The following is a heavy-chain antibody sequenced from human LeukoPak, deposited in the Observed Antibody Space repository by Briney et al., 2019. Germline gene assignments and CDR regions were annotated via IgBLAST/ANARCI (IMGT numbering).Heavy chain of an antibody. D-gene: IGHD6-13*01. V-gene: IGHV1-69*05. J-gene: IGHJ5*02. CDR2: IIPIFGTA. CDR3: ASKAAAGIGTWFDP. Sequence: ASVMVSCKASGGTFSSYAISWVRQAPGQGLEWMGGIIPIFGTANYAQKFQGRVTITTDESTSTAYMELSSLRSEDTAVYYCASKAAAGIGTWFDPWGQGTLVTVSS. CDR1: GGTFSSYA.